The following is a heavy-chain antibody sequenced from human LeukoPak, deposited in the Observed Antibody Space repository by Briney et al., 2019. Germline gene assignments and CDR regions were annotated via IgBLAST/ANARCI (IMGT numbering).Heavy chain of an antibody. CDR1: GFPYSEYW. V-gene: IGHV3-7*01. CDR3: ARGYWAPFDY. D-gene: IGHD2-8*02. Sequence: PGGSLRHSYVASGFPYSEYWMLWVRQATGKALVCVANIDQDGSSKYYLDSVKRRFTISRDNAKNSLYLQINNLRAEDTAVYFCARGYWAPFDYWGQGSLLTVSS. CDR2: IDQDGSSK. J-gene: IGHJ4*02.